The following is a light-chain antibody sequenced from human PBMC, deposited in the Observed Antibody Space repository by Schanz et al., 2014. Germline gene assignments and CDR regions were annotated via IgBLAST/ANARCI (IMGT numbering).Light chain of an antibody. J-gene: IGKJ4*01. CDR2: AAS. CDR1: QGISSS. Sequence: IQVTQSPSSLSASIGDRVSITCRASQGISSSLAWYQQKPGKAPKLLIYAASTLQSGVPPRFSGSGSGTVFTLTISSLQSEDFATYYCQQVDRLPLTFGGGTKVEIK. V-gene: IGKV1-9*01. CDR3: QQVDRLPLT.